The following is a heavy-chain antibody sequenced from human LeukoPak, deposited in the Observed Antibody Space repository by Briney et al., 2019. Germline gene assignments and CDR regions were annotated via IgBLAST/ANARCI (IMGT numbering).Heavy chain of an antibody. V-gene: IGHV3-66*02. D-gene: IGHD6-13*01. CDR1: GFTVSSNY. CDR3: ARAAGTSLHY. J-gene: IGHJ4*02. CDR2: ISGSGGST. Sequence: PGGSLRLSCAASGFTVSSNYMSWVRQAPGKGLEWVSEISGSGGSTYYADSVKGRFTISRDNSKNTLYLQMNSLRAEDTAVYYCARAAGTSLHYWGQGTLVTVSS.